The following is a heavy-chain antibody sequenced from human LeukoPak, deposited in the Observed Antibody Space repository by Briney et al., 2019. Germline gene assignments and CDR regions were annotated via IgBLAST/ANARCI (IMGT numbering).Heavy chain of an antibody. V-gene: IGHV4-39*02. CDR3: ASAPRQGSIGGLDY. CDR1: GGSISTYY. Sequence: SETLSLTCTVSGGSISTYYWGWIRQPPGKGLEWIGAIYYTGTTYYNPSLRSRVTISVDTSKNHFSLKLSSVTAADTALYYCASAPRQGSIGGLDYWGQGTLVTVSS. D-gene: IGHD3-16*01. J-gene: IGHJ4*02. CDR2: IYYTGTT.